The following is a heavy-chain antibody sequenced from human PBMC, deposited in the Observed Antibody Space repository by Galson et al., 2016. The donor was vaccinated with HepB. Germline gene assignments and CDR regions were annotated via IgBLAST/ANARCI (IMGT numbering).Heavy chain of an antibody. CDR1: GFTFSNYA. V-gene: IGHV3-23*01. D-gene: IGHD1-14*01. CDR2: FSGSSSST. J-gene: IGHJ4*02. CDR3: AKGTSEHRHRGFDY. Sequence: SLRLSCAASGFTFSNYAVSWVRQAPGKGLQWVSGFSGSSSSTSYADSVKGRFTISRDNSKDTLYLQMNSLRAEDTAVYYCAKGTSEHRHRGFDYWGQGTLVTVSS.